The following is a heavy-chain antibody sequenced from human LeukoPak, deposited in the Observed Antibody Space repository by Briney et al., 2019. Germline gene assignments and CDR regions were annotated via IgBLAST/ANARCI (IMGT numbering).Heavy chain of an antibody. D-gene: IGHD3-22*01. J-gene: IGHJ3*02. CDR2: ISYDGSNK. Sequence: GGSLRLSCAASGFTFSSYAMHWVRQAPGKGLEWVAVISYDGSNKYYADSVKGRFTISRDNSKNTLYLQMNSLRAEDTAVYYCARDPPNYDSSGYYSPDAFDIWGQGTMVTVSS. CDR3: ARDPPNYDSSGYYSPDAFDI. CDR1: GFTFSSYA. V-gene: IGHV3-30-3*01.